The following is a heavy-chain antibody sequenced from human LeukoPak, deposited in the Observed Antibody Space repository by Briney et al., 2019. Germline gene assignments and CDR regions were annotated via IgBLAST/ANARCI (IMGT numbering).Heavy chain of an antibody. D-gene: IGHD3-22*01. J-gene: IGHJ4*02. CDR1: GGSFSGYY. V-gene: IGHV4-34*01. CDR2: INHSGST. Sequence: PSETLSLTCAVYGGSFSGYYWSWIRQPPGKGLEWIGEINHSGSTNYNPSLKSRVTISVDTSKNQFSLKLSSVTAADTAVYYCARGRSSGYFVYGYFDYWGQGTLVTVSS. CDR3: ARGRSSGYFVYGYFDY.